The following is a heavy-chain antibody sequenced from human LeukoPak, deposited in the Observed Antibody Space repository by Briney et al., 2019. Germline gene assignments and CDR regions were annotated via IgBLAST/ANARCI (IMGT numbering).Heavy chain of an antibody. CDR3: ARDTTLYYDGSGIDAFDI. V-gene: IGHV3-20*04. CDR1: GFTFDDYG. CDR2: INWNGGST. J-gene: IGHJ3*02. Sequence: GGSLRLSCAASGFTFDDYGMIWVRQAPGKGLEWVSAINWNGGSTGYADSVKGRFTISRDNAKNSLYLQMNSLRAEDTALYYCARDTTLYYDGSGIDAFDIWGQGTMVTVSS. D-gene: IGHD3-22*01.